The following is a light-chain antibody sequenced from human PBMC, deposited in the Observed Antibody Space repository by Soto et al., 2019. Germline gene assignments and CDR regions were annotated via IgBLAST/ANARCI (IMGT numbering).Light chain of an antibody. CDR1: SSDVGGYNY. CDR3: SSYTYV. V-gene: IGLV2-14*01. J-gene: IGLJ1*01. CDR2: DVS. Sequence: QSVLTQPASVSGSPVQSITISCTGTSSDVGGYNYVSWYQQHPGKAPKLMIYDVSNRPSGVSNRFSGSKSGNTASLTISGLQAEDEADYYCSSYTYVFGTGTKVTVL.